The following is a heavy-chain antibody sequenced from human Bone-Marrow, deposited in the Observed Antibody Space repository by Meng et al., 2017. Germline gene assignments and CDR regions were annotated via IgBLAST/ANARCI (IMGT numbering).Heavy chain of an antibody. CDR3: ARVQGIAAAGQYYFDY. CDR2: IIPILGIA. Sequence: SVKVSCKASGGTFSSYTISWVRQAPGQGLEWMGRIIPILGIANYAQKFQGRVTITADKSTSTAYMELSSLRSEDTAVYYCARVQGIAAAGQYYFDYWGQGTLVPVSS. CDR1: GGTFSSYT. V-gene: IGHV1-69*02. J-gene: IGHJ4*02. D-gene: IGHD6-13*01.